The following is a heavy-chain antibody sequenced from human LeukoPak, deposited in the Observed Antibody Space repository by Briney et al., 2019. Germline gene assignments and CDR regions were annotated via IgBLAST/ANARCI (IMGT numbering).Heavy chain of an antibody. D-gene: IGHD3-10*01. J-gene: IGHJ4*02. V-gene: IGHV3-15*01. CDR1: GFTFSNAW. CDR3: TPSLLLWFGEFRD. Sequence: GGSLRLSCAACGFTFSNAWMSWVRQAPGKGLEWVGRIKSKTDGGTTDYAAPVKGRFTISRDDSKNTLYLQMNSLKTEDTAVYYCTPSLLLWFGEFRDWGQGTLVTVSS. CDR2: IKSKTDGGTT.